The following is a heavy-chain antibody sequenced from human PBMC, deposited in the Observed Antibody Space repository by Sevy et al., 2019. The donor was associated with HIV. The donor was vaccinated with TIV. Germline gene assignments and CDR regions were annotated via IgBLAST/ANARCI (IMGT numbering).Heavy chain of an antibody. J-gene: IGHJ5*02. CDR2: ISYDGSNK. CDR1: GFTFSSYA. V-gene: IGHV3-30-3*01. Sequence: GESLKISCAASGFTFSSYAMHWVRQAPGKGLEWVAVISYDGSNKYYADSVKGGFTISRDNSKNTLYLQMNSLRAEDTAVYYCAREGRGYQGFSSAYNWFDPWGQGTLVTVSS. CDR3: AREGRGYQGFSSAYNWFDP. D-gene: IGHD5-12*01.